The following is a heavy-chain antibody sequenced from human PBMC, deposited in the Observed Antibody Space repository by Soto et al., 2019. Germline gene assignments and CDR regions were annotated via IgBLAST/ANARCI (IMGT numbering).Heavy chain of an antibody. D-gene: IGHD3-22*01. Sequence: QVQLQESGPGLVKPSQTLSLTCTVSGGSISSGDYYWSWIRQPPGKGLEWIGYIYYSGTTYYNPSXXSRLTLSVDTXXNXFXXQLSSVTAADTAVYYCARDSPPYGSSGYYHWYFDLWGRGSLVTVSS. CDR3: ARDSPPYGSSGYYHWYFDL. J-gene: IGHJ2*01. CDR1: GGSISSGDYY. CDR2: IYYSGTT. V-gene: IGHV4-30-4*01.